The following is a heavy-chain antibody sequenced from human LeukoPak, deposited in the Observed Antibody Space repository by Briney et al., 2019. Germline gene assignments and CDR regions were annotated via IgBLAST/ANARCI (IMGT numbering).Heavy chain of an antibody. CDR1: GFTFSRYS. Sequence: GGSLRLSCAASGFTFSRYSMNWVRQAPGKGLEWVSYISKWSSTVYYADSLKGRFTISRDNAKNSLYLQMNSLRDEDTAVYYCARAQTYYGSGSYLYWGQGTLVSVSS. V-gene: IGHV3-48*02. CDR2: ISKWSSTV. D-gene: IGHD3-10*01. J-gene: IGHJ4*02. CDR3: ARAQTYYGSGSYLY.